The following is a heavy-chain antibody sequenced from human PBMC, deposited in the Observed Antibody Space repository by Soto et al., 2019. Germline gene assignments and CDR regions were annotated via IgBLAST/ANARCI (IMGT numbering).Heavy chain of an antibody. CDR2: IIPIFGTA. J-gene: IGHJ6*02. CDR1: GGTFSSYA. D-gene: IGHD2-2*02. Sequence: GASVKVSCKASGGTFSSYAISWVRQAPGQGLEWMGGIIPIFGTANYAQKFQGRVTITADKSTSTAYMELSSLRSEGTAVYYCAREDCSSTSCYRGFYYYYGMDVWGQGTTVTVSS. V-gene: IGHV1-69*06. CDR3: AREDCSSTSCYRGFYYYYGMDV.